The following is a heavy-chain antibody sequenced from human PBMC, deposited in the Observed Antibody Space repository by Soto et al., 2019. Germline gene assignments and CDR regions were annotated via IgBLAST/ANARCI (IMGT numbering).Heavy chain of an antibody. CDR1: GFSVIRGIYY. J-gene: IGHJ5*02. V-gene: IGHV4-61*01. D-gene: IGHD3-22*01. Sequence: ATLSLTCTFAGFSVIRGIYYWGWTRPPPWKGLELIGYIYYSGSTNYNPSLKSRVTISVDTSKNQFSLKLSSVTAADTAVYYCARDITYYSDSSGYENGFDHGGQGIMGTAPQ. CDR2: IYYSGST. CDR3: ARDITYYSDSSGYENGFDH.